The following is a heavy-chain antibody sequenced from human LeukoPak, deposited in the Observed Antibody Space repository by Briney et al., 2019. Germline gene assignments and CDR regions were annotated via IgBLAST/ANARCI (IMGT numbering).Heavy chain of an antibody. V-gene: IGHV3-66*01. J-gene: IGHJ5*02. CDR1: GFTVSSNY. CDR2: IYSGGST. CDR3: ARVITIFGVVIHNWFDH. Sequence: GGFLRLSCAASGFTVSSNYMSWVRQAPGKGLEWVSVIYSGGSTYYSDSVKGRFTISRDNSKNTLYLQMNSLRAEDTAVYYCARVITIFGVVIHNWFDHWGQGTLVTVSS. D-gene: IGHD3-3*01.